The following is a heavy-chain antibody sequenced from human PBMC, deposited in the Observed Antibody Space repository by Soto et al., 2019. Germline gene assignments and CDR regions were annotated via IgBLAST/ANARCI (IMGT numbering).Heavy chain of an antibody. Sequence: QVQLVESGGGVVQPGRSLRLSCEASGFTFSSYGMHWVRQAPGKGLEWVACISNDGSDKSYSDPVRSRFTITRDNSKTTLYLEMNSLRAEDTAVYYCAKGSGYDFDYWGQGTLVMVSS. CDR3: AKGSGYDFDY. V-gene: IGHV3-30*18. D-gene: IGHD5-12*01. CDR2: ISNDGSDK. J-gene: IGHJ4*02. CDR1: GFTFSSYG.